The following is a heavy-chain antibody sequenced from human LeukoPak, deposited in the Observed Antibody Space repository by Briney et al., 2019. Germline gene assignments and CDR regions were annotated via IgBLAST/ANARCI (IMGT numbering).Heavy chain of an antibody. CDR3: ARGRTNPLVLRFLEWLRNNWFDP. D-gene: IGHD3-3*01. V-gene: IGHV4-34*01. J-gene: IGHJ5*02. CDR1: GGSFSGYY. CDR2: INHSGST. Sequence: SETLSLTCAVYGGSFSGYYWSWIRQPPGKGLEWIGEINHSGSTNYNPSLKSRVTISVDTSKNQFSLKLSSVTAADTAVYYCARGRTNPLVLRFLEWLRNNWFDPWGQGTLVTVSS.